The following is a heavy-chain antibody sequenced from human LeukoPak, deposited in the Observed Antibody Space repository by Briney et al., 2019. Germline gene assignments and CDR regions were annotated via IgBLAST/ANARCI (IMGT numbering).Heavy chain of an antibody. V-gene: IGHV3-11*06. D-gene: IGHD3-10*01. Sequence: GGSLRLSCAASGFTFSDYYMSWLRQAPGRGLEWVSYISSSSYTNYADSVKGRFTISRDNAKNSLYLQMNSLRAEDTAVYYCARGGGITMVRLVSVAFDMWGQETMVTVS. CDR1: GFTFSDYY. CDR2: ISSSSYT. CDR3: ARGGGITMVRLVSVAFDM. J-gene: IGHJ3*02.